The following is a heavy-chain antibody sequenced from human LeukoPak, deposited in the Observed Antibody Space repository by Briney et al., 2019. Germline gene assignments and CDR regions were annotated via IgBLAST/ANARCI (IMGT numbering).Heavy chain of an antibody. CDR3: ARVPITLAGTKDAKYFQH. V-gene: IGHV3-74*01. D-gene: IGHD6-19*01. J-gene: IGHJ1*01. Sequence: GGSLRLSCAASRFTFSTYWMHWVRQAPGKGLVWVSRINSDGSSTNYADSVKGRFTISRDNAKNTLSLQMNSLRAEDTAVYYCARVPITLAGTKDAKYFQHWGQGTLVTVSS. CDR1: RFTFSTYW. CDR2: INSDGSST.